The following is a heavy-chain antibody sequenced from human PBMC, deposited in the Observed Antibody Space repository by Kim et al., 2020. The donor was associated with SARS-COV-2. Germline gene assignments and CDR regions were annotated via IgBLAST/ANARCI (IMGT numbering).Heavy chain of an antibody. CDR1: GFTFSNAW. V-gene: IGHV3-15*01. CDR3: TTVLYCGGDCYSPGDRGGGGFTDY. CDR2: IKSKTDGGTT. J-gene: IGHJ4*02. Sequence: GGSLRLSCAASGFTFSNAWMSWVRQAPGKGLEWVGRIKSKTDGGTTDYAAPVKGRFTISRDDSKNTLYLQMNSLKTEYTAVYYCTTVLYCGGDCYSPGDRGGGGFTDYWGQGTLVTVSS. D-gene: IGHD2-21*02.